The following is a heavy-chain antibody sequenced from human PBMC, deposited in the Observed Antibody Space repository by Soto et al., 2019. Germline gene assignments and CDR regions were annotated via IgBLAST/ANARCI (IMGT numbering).Heavy chain of an antibody. D-gene: IGHD2-15*01. Sequence: GGSLRLSCAASGFTFSSYGMHWVRQAPGKGLEWVAVIWYDGSNIYYADSVKGRFTISRDNSKNTLYLQMNSLRAEDTAVYYCASSGGYCSGGSCYFDYWGQGTLVTVSS. V-gene: IGHV3-33*01. CDR1: GFTFSSYG. CDR3: ASSGGYCSGGSCYFDY. CDR2: IWYDGSNI. J-gene: IGHJ4*02.